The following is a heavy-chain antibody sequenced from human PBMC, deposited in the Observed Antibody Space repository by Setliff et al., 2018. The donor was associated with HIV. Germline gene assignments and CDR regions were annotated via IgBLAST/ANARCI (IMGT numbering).Heavy chain of an antibody. CDR3: ARHGAEYYGSGSYYNL. CDR2: IYPGDSDT. Sequence: GESLKISCKGSGYSFTSYWIGWVRQMPEKGLEWMGIIYPGDSDTRYSPSFQGQVTISADKSISTAYLQWSSLKASDTAMYYCARHGAEYYGSGSYYNLWGQGTLVTVSS. V-gene: IGHV5-51*01. CDR1: GYSFTSYW. D-gene: IGHD3-10*01. J-gene: IGHJ5*02.